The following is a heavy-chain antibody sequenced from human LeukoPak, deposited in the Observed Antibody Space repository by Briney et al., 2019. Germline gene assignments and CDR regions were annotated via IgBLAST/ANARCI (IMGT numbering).Heavy chain of an antibody. CDR1: GGSIRSSYYY. V-gene: IGHV4-39*07. D-gene: IGHD3/OR15-3a*01. CDR2: IYHSGST. Sequence: SETLSLTCTVSGGSIRSSYYYWGWIRQPPGKGLEWIGSIYHSGSTNYNPSLKSRVTISVDKSKNQFSLKLSSVTAADTAVYYCARDLRDWFGPYFDYWGQGTLVTVSS. J-gene: IGHJ4*02. CDR3: ARDLRDWFGPYFDY.